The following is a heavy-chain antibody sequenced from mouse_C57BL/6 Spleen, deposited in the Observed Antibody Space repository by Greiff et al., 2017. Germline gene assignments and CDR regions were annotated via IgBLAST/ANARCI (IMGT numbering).Heavy chain of an antibody. CDR2: IRNKANGYTT. J-gene: IGHJ2*01. Sequence: EVKLMESGGGLVQPGGSLSLSCAASGFTFTDYYMSWVRQPPGKALEWLGFIRNKANGYTTEYSASVKGLFTISRDNSQSILYLQMNALRAEDSATYYCARYRGGVYYGYDYFDYWGQGTTLTVSS. CDR1: GFTFTDYY. V-gene: IGHV7-3*01. D-gene: IGHD2-2*01. CDR3: ARYRGGVYYGYDYFDY.